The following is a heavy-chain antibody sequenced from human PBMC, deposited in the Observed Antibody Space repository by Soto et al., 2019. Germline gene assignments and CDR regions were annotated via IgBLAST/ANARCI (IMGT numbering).Heavy chain of an antibody. J-gene: IGHJ4*02. CDR1: GFTFSSYS. CDR2: ISSSSSYI. V-gene: IGHV3-21*04. Sequence: GSLRLSCAASGFTFSSYSMNWVRQAPGKGLEWVSSISSSSSYIYYADSVKGRFTISRDNAKNTLYLQMNSLRAEDTAVYYCAKYDILTGPNDYWGQGTLVTVSS. CDR3: AKYDILTGPNDY. D-gene: IGHD3-9*01.